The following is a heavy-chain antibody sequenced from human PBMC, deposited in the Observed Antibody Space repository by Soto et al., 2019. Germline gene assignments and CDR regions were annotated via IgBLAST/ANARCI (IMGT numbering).Heavy chain of an antibody. CDR3: ARALLGYCSSTSCYPTYFDY. CDR2: ISSSSSYI. V-gene: IGHV3-21*01. J-gene: IGHJ4*02. D-gene: IGHD2-2*01. Sequence: EVQLVESGGGLVKPGGSLRLSCAASGFTFSSYSMNWVRKAPGKGLEWVSSISSSSSYIYYADSVKGRFTISRDNAKNSLYLQMNSLRAEDTAVYYCARALLGYCSSTSCYPTYFDYWGQGTLVTVSS. CDR1: GFTFSSYS.